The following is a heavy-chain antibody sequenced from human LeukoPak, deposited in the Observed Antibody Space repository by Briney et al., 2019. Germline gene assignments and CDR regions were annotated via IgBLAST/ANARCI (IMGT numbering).Heavy chain of an antibody. D-gene: IGHD2-2*01. CDR3: AREPPESYHFDY. V-gene: IGHV1-46*01. CDR2: IKVSGGRT. J-gene: IGHJ4*02. CDR1: GYTFSGFY. Sequence: GASVKVSCKASGYTFSGFYVHWVRQAPGQGLEWMGIIKVSGGRTDYAQKFQGRVTMTRDMSTSTVYMELSNLSSEDTAVYYCAREPPESYHFDYWGQGTLVTVSS.